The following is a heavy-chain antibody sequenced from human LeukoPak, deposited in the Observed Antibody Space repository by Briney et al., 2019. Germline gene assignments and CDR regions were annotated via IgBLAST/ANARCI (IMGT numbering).Heavy chain of an antibody. CDR3: ARVTGYMIEDYFDY. V-gene: IGHV4-61*01. J-gene: IGHJ4*02. CDR1: GYSISSGYY. D-gene: IGHD3-22*01. Sequence: SETLSLTCTVSGYSISSGYYWSWIRQPPGKGLEWIGYIYYSGSTNYKPSLKSRVTISVETSKNQFSLKLRSVTAADTAVYYCARVTGYMIEDYFDYWGQGTLVTVSS. CDR2: IYYSGST.